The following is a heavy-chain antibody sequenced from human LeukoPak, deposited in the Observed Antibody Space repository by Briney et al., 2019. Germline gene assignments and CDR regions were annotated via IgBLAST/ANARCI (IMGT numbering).Heavy chain of an antibody. J-gene: IGHJ5*02. CDR3: ARKGLLGSGKPWFDP. V-gene: IGHV1-8*01. D-gene: IGHD2-15*01. Sequence: ASVKVSCKVSGYTFTSYDINWVRQASGQGLEWMGWMNPNSGNTASAQKFQGRVTMTRNTSISTAYMELTGLRSEDTAMYFCARKGLLGSGKPWFDPWGQGTLVTVSS. CDR1: GYTFTSYD. CDR2: MNPNSGNT.